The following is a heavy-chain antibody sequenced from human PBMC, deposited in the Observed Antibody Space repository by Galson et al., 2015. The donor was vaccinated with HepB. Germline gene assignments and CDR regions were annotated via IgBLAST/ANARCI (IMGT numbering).Heavy chain of an antibody. V-gene: IGHV6-1*01. J-gene: IGHJ4*02. CDR2: TYYRSKWYN. CDR3: ARKRAEAGTYDY. CDR1: GDSVSSNSAA. Sequence: CAISGDSVSSNSAALNWIRQSPSRGLEWLGRTYYRSKWYNDYAVSVKSRITINPDTSKNQFSLQLSSVTPEDTAMYYCARKRAEAGTYDYWGQGTLVTVSS. D-gene: IGHD6-13*01.